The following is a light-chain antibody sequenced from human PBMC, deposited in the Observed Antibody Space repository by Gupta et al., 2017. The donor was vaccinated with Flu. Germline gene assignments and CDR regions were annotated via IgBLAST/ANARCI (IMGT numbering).Light chain of an antibody. CDR1: NSNIASNY. CDR2: RDV. CDR3: STWDDSLSGYV. Sequence: QSVLTQPPSASGAPGQRVTISCSGSNSNIASNYVYWYQQFAGTAPKLLIYRDVQRPSGVPDRFSGSKSGTSASLAISGLGSEDEADYYCSTWDDSLSGYVFGSGTKVTVL. V-gene: IGLV1-47*01. J-gene: IGLJ1*01.